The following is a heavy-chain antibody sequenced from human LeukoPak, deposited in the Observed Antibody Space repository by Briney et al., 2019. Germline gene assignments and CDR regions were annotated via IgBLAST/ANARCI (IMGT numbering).Heavy chain of an antibody. Sequence: KPSETLSLTCAVYGGSFSGYYWSWIRQPPGKGLEWIGEINHSGSTNYNPSLKSRVTISVDTSKNQFSLKLSSVTAADTAVYYCARVGSPVDTGRNWLDPWGQGTLVTVSS. CDR1: GGSFSGYY. J-gene: IGHJ5*02. CDR2: INHSGST. V-gene: IGHV4-34*01. D-gene: IGHD5-18*01. CDR3: ARVGSPVDTGRNWLDP.